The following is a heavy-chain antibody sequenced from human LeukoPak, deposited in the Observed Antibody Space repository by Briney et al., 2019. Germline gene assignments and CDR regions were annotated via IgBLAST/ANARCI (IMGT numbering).Heavy chain of an antibody. CDR2: IYPGYSDA. Sequence: GESLKISCKASGYSFASSWIGGFRHLPGKGLEWMGLIYPGYSDAKYSPSFQGQVTLSVDASISTAYLQLSGLRASDTAIYYCVRFALTSSLDHWGQGTLVTVTS. D-gene: IGHD6-13*01. CDR3: VRFALTSSLDH. V-gene: IGHV5-51*01. J-gene: IGHJ5*02. CDR1: GYSFASSW.